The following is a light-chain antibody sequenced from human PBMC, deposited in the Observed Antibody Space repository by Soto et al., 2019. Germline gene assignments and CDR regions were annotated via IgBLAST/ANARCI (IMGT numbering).Light chain of an antibody. CDR2: DVS. Sequence: QSVLTQPASVSGSPGQSITISCTGTSSDVGGYNYVSWYQHHPGKVPKPLIFDVSNRPSGVSSRFSGSKSGNTASLTISGLQAEDEADYYCSSYRSGSTLYVFGTGTKVTV. CDR3: SSYRSGSTLYV. CDR1: SSDVGGYNY. J-gene: IGLJ1*01. V-gene: IGLV2-14*03.